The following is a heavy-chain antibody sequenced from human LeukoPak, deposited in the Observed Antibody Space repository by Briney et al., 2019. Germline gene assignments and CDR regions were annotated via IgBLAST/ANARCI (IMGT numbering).Heavy chain of an antibody. Sequence: ASVKVSRKASGYTFTSYGISWVRQAPGQGLEWMGWISAYNGNTNYAQKFQGRVTMTRDTSISTAYMELSRLRSDDTAVYYCARDKGLWFGEALFDYWGQGTLVTVSS. CDR3: ARDKGLWFGEALFDY. D-gene: IGHD3-10*01. CDR1: GYTFTSYG. V-gene: IGHV1-18*01. J-gene: IGHJ4*02. CDR2: ISAYNGNT.